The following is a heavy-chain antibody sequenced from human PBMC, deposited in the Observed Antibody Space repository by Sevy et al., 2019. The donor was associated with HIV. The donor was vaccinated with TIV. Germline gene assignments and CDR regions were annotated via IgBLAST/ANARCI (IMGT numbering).Heavy chain of an antibody. D-gene: IGHD2-2*01. CDR1: GFTFSSYW. CDR3: ARVGDEDCSSTSCFWAFDY. Sequence: GESLKISCAASGFTFSSYWMSWVRQASGKGLEWVANIKQDGSEKYYVDSVKGRFTISRDNAKNSLYLQMNSLRAEDTAVYYCARVGDEDCSSTSCFWAFDYWGQGTLVTVSS. V-gene: IGHV3-7*03. CDR2: IKQDGSEK. J-gene: IGHJ4*02.